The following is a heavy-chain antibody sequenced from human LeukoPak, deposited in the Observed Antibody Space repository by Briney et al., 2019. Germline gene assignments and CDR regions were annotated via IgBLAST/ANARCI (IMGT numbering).Heavy chain of an antibody. Sequence: SETLSLTCTISSGSISRYYWSWIRQPPGKGLEWIGYIYYSGSTNYNPSLKSRVTISVDTSKNQFSLKLSSVTAADTAVYYCARSVEMATIPFDYWGQGTLVTVSS. CDR1: SGSISRYY. V-gene: IGHV4-59*08. D-gene: IGHD5-24*01. CDR3: ARSVEMATIPFDY. J-gene: IGHJ4*02. CDR2: IYYSGST.